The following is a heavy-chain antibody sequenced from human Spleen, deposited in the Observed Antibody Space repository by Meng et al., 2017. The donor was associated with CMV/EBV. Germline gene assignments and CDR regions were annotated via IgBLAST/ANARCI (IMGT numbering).Heavy chain of an antibody. CDR3: ARGSHDYYDSSGYQTGYWYFDL. CDR2: INHSGST. Sequence: SETLSLTCAVYGGSFSGYYWSWNRQPPGKGLEWIGEINHSGSTNYNPSLKSRVTISVDTSKNQFSLKLSSVTAADTAVYYCARGSHDYYDSSGYQTGYWYFDLWGRGTLVTVSS. CDR1: GGSFSGYY. V-gene: IGHV4-34*01. D-gene: IGHD3-22*01. J-gene: IGHJ2*01.